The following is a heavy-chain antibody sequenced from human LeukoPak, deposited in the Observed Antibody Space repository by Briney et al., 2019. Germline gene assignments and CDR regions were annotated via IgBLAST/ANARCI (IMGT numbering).Heavy chain of an antibody. CDR2: ISAYNGNT. V-gene: IGHV1-18*01. CDR1: GYTFTSYG. Sequence: ASVKVSCKASGYTFTSYGISWVRQAPGQGLEWMEWISAYNGNTNYAQKLQGRVTMTTDTSTSTAYMELRSLRSDDTAVYYCARDGPKWQQLVHFDYWGQGTLVTVSS. CDR3: ARDGPKWQQLVHFDY. D-gene: IGHD6-13*01. J-gene: IGHJ4*02.